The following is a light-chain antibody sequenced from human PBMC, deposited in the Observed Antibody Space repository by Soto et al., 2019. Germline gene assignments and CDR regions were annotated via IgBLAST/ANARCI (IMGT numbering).Light chain of an antibody. CDR1: QGISSW. J-gene: IGKJ4*01. CDR2: AAS. V-gene: IGKV1-12*01. Sequence: DIQMTQSPSFLSASVGDRATITCRASQGISSWLAWYQHRPVRATKLLSHAASNLESGVPSSFSGSGSGTDFPDTSSGLQPEVCATYYFQQTTSSPLTFGGGTKVEIK. CDR3: QQTTSSPLT.